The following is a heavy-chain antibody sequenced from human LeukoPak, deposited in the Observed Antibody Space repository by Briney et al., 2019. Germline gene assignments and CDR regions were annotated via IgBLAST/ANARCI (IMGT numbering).Heavy chain of an antibody. V-gene: IGHV3-15*01. D-gene: IGHD1-26*01. CDR3: TTYRYSGTSPFDY. Sequence: GGSLRLSWAASGFTFNNDWMGLGRQAPGEGLEWVGGIKSKSDGGTTDYAAPVKGRFTISRDDSKNMLYVQMNSLKTEDTAVYYCTTYRYSGTSPFDYWGQGTLVTVSS. CDR2: IKSKSDGGTT. J-gene: IGHJ4*02. CDR1: GFTFNNDW.